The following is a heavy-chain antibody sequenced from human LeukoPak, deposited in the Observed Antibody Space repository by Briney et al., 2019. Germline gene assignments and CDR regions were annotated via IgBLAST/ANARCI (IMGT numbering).Heavy chain of an antibody. D-gene: IGHD3-10*01. CDR2: INPSGGST. V-gene: IGHV1-46*03. CDR1: GYTFTSYY. CDR3: ASLYGSGKRWVDP. Sequence: GASVKVSCKASGYTFTSYYMHWVRQAPGQGLEWMGIINPSGGSTSYAQKFQGRVTMTRDMSTSTVYMELSSLRSEDTAVYYCASLYGSGKRWVDPWAREPWSPSPQ. J-gene: IGHJ5*02.